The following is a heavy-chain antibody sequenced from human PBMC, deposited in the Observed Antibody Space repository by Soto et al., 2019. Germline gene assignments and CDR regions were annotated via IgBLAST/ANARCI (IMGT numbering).Heavy chain of an antibody. CDR1: GGTFSSYA. Sequence: SVKVSCKASGGTFSSYAISWVRQAPGQGLEWMGGIIPIFGTANYAQKFQGRVTITADESTSTAYMELSSLRSEDTAVYYCARDDSGEVAAAPNYYYGMDVWGQGTTFTVSS. D-gene: IGHD6-13*01. CDR3: ARDDSGEVAAAPNYYYGMDV. J-gene: IGHJ6*02. CDR2: IIPIFGTA. V-gene: IGHV1-69*13.